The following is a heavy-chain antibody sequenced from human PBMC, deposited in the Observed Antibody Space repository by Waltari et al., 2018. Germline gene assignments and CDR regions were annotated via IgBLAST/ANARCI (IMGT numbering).Heavy chain of an antibody. J-gene: IGHJ4*02. CDR3: ARAGSTLIWGVAE. CDR1: GYTFTAFY. V-gene: IGHV1-46*04. D-gene: IGHD2-2*01. Sequence: QVQLVQSGAAVKKPGASVKVSCKASGYTFTAFYMPWVRQAPGQGLEWMGIVNPNGGSTTYAQKLQDRVTMTRDTSTSTVYMELSSLRSEDTAVYYCARAGSTLIWGVAEWGQGTLVTVSS. CDR2: VNPNGGST.